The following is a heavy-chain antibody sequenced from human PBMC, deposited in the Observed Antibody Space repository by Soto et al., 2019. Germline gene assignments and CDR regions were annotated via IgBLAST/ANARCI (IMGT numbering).Heavy chain of an antibody. D-gene: IGHD3-10*01. Sequence: EVRLLESGGGLVQPGGSLSLSCAASGFGFSSFAMSWVRKAPGKGLEWVSSITGPGGTTYYAYSVKGRFTISRDKSKNTLFLQMNNLSVDYTASYYCARHYASGTYAPVDQWGPGNLVTVSS. V-gene: IGHV3-23*01. J-gene: IGHJ4*02. CDR1: GFGFSSFA. CDR2: ITGPGGTT. CDR3: ARHYASGTYAPVDQ.